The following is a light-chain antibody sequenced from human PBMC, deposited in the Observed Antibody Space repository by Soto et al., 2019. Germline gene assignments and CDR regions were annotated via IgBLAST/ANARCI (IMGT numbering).Light chain of an antibody. J-gene: IGLJ2*01. V-gene: IGLV2-14*01. CDR1: SSDVGGYNY. CDR3: SSYTCSTTLV. CDR2: DVS. Sequence: QSALTQPASVSGSPGQSITFSCTGTSSDVGGYNYVSWYQQHPGKAPKLMIYDVSNRPSGVSNRFSGSKSGNTASLTISGLQAEDEADYYCSSYTCSTTLVFGGGTKLTVL.